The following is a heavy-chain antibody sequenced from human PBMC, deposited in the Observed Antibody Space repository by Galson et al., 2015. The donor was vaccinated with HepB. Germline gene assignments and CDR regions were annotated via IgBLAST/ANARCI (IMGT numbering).Heavy chain of an antibody. CDR3: AKDLRELLDYYYGMDV. CDR2: ISYDGSNK. D-gene: IGHD1-26*01. CDR1: GFTFSSYG. V-gene: IGHV3-30*18. J-gene: IGHJ6*02. Sequence: SLRLSCAASGFTFSSYGMHWVRQAPGKGLEWVAVISYDGSNKYYADSVKGRFTISRDNSKNTLYLQMNSLRAEDTAVYYCAKDLRELLDYYYGMDVRGQGTTVTVSS.